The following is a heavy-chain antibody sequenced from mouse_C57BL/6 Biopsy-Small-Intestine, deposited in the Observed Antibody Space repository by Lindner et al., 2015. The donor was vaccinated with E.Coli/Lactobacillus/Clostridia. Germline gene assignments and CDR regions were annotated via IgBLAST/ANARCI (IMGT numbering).Heavy chain of an antibody. D-gene: IGHD1-1*01. CDR1: GGTFSSYA. CDR2: IIPIFGTT. J-gene: IGHJ4*01. V-gene: IGHV1-81*01. CDR3: ARERSSTTGDFDY. Sequence: SVKVSCKTSGGTFSSYAISWVRQAPGQGLEWMGRIIPIFGTTNYAQKFQGRVTITADESTSTAYMELSSLRSEDTAVYYCARERSSTTGDFDYWGQGTLVTVSS.